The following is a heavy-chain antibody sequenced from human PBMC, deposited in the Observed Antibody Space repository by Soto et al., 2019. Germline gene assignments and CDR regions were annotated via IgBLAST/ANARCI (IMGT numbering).Heavy chain of an antibody. J-gene: IGHJ5*01. CDR3: ARIRIATNNYKWFDS. CDR1: CAALNSEHYY. V-gene: IGHV4-30-4*08. CDR2: IYVTGAV. Sequence: TLSVTSSVSCAALNSEHYYWSWIRQVPGKGLEWIGHIYVTGAVDYNPSLRDRITISQDTSERQFSLNLRLVTAADTAVYYCARIRIATNNYKWFDSWGQGTLVTVSS. D-gene: IGHD2-21*01.